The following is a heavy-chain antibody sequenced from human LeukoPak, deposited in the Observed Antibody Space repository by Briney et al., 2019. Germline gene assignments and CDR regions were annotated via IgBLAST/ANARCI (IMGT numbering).Heavy chain of an antibody. V-gene: IGHV4-30-4*01. CDR3: ARSPRIVVPALLLDGMDV. CDR2: IYYSGST. J-gene: IGHJ6*04. CDR1: GGSISSGDYY. Sequence: SQTLSLTCTVSGGSISSGDYYWSWIRQPPGKGLEWIGYIYYSGSTYYNPSLKSRVTISVDTSKNQFSLKLSSVTAADTAVYYCARSPRIVVPALLLDGMDVWGKGTTVTVSS. D-gene: IGHD2-2*01.